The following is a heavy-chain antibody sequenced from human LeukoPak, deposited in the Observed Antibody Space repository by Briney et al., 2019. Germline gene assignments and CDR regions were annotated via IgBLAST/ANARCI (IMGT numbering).Heavy chain of an antibody. Sequence: GVSLRLSCAASGFTVSSNYMSWVRQAPGKGLEGVSDIYSGGSTYYADSVKGRFPISRDNSKNTLYLQINSLRAEDTAVYYCERVLGYDFWSGVDYWGQGTLVTVSS. J-gene: IGHJ4*02. V-gene: IGHV3-66*02. D-gene: IGHD3-3*01. CDR2: IYSGGST. CDR1: GFTVSSNY. CDR3: ERVLGYDFWSGVDY.